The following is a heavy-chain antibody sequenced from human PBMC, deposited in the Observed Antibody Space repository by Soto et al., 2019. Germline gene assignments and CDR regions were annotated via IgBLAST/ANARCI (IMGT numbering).Heavy chain of an antibody. CDR2: ISGSGGST. Sequence: PGGSLRLSCAASGFTFSSYAMSWVRQAPGKGLEWVSAISGSGGSTYYADSVKGRFTISRDNSKNTLYLQMNSLRAEDTAVYYCAACIAAAGTYYCGMDVWGQGTTVTVSS. D-gene: IGHD6-13*01. CDR3: AACIAAAGTYYCGMDV. J-gene: IGHJ6*02. V-gene: IGHV3-23*01. CDR1: GFTFSSYA.